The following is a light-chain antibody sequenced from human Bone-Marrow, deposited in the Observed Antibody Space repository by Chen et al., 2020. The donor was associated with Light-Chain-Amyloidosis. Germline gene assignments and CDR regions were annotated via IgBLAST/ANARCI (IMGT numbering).Light chain of an antibody. V-gene: IGKV3-20*01. Sequence: EIVLTQSPGTLSLSPGEGATLSCRASQTISSNYLTWYQQKFGQAPRLLIYGASSRATGIPDRFTGSGSGTDFTLTINRLDPEDFAMYYCQQYGTSPLTFGGGTKVDIK. J-gene: IGKJ4*01. CDR3: QQYGTSPLT. CDR2: GAS. CDR1: QTISSNY.